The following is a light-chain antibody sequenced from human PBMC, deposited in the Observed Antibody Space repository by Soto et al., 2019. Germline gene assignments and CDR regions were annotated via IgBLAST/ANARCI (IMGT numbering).Light chain of an antibody. J-gene: IGKJ4*01. CDR2: GAS. Sequence: EIVLTQSPGTLSLSPGERANISCRASQRLSGSNVGWYQQRPGQAPSLLIYGASKRTTGVPDRFSGSGSGTDFTLTITRLEPEDFAVYYCHYYRRSPLPFGGGTKV. V-gene: IGKV3-20*01. CDR1: QRLSGSN. CDR3: HYYRRSPLP.